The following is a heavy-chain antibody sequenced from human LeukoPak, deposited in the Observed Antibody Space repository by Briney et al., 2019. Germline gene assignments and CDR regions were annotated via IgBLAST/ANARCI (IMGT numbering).Heavy chain of an antibody. D-gene: IGHD6-19*01. CDR3: ASLIAVAGTGGSFDY. V-gene: IGHV1-69*04. CDR2: IIPILGIA. CDR1: GGTFSSYA. J-gene: IGHJ4*02. Sequence: SVKVSCKASGGTFSSYAISWVRQAPGQGLEWMGRIIPILGIANYAQKFQGRVTITADKSTSTAYMELSSLRSEDTAVYYCASLIAVAGTGGSFDYWGQGTLVTVSS.